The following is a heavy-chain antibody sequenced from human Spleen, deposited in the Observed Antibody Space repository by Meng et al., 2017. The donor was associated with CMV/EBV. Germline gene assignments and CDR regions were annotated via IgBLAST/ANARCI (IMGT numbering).Heavy chain of an antibody. CDR2: IGGAGGTT. V-gene: IGHV3-23*01. Sequence: GESLKISCAASGFTFSSYTMSWVRQAPGKGLEWVADIGGAGGTTNYADSVKGRFIISRDNSKNTVYLQMNSLRAEDTALYYCAKYYMFDPWGQGTLVTVSS. CDR3: AKYYMFDP. D-gene: IGHD3-10*01. J-gene: IGHJ5*02. CDR1: GFTFSSYT.